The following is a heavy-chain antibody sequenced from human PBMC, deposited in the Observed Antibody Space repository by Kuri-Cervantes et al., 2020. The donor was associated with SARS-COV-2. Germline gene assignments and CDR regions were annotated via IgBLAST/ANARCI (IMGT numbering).Heavy chain of an antibody. V-gene: IGHV4-34*01. CDR1: GESFTNHY. CDR2: IHHTEGT. D-gene: IGHD6-19*01. Sequence: GSLRLSCAVYGESFTNHYWSWIRQSPGKGPEWIGEIHHTEGTNYNPSLKSRVTISVDTSKNQFSLKLSSVTAADTAVYYCARRDGQWLTRVSRFDPWGQGTLVTVSS. CDR3: ARRDGQWLTRVSRFDP. J-gene: IGHJ5*02.